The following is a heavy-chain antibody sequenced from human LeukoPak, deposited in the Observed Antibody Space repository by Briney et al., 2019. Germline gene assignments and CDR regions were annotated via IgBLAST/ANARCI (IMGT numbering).Heavy chain of an antibody. D-gene: IGHD3-22*01. CDR2: ISSSSSYI. CDR3: ARDHFYYDSSGYYFFDY. J-gene: IGHJ4*02. V-gene: IGHV3-21*01. Sequence: GGSLRLSCAASGFTFTNYGIHWVRQAPGKGLEWVSSISSSSSYIYYADSVKGRFTISRDNAKNSLYLQMNSLRAEDTAVYYCARDHFYYDSSGYYFFDYWGQGTLVTVSS. CDR1: GFTFTNYG.